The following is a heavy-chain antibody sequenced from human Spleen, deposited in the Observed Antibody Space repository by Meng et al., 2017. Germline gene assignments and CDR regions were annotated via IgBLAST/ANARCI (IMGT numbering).Heavy chain of an antibody. D-gene: IGHD2-15*01. Sequence: GESLKISCAASGFSFSDYYVSWIRQAPGKGLEWVSYISSGGRTIYYADSVKGRFTISRDNAGNSLYLQMNSLRAEDTAVYYCVRGLGSCSGGVCSTSLDYWGQGTLVTVSS. CDR2: ISSGGRTI. CDR1: GFSFSDYY. J-gene: IGHJ4*02. CDR3: VRGLGSCSGGVCSTSLDY. V-gene: IGHV3-11*04.